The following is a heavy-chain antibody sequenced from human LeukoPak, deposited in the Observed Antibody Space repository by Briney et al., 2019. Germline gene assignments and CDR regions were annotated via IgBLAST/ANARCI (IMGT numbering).Heavy chain of an antibody. J-gene: IGHJ4*02. V-gene: IGHV3-23*01. Sequence: PGGSLRLSCAASGFTFSSYGMSWVRQAPGKGLEWVSAISGSGGSTYYAGSVKGRFTISRDNSKNTLYLQMNSLRAEDTAVYYCASLGYCSSTSCPDYWGQGTLVTVSS. CDR1: GFTFSSYG. CDR2: ISGSGGST. D-gene: IGHD2-2*01. CDR3: ASLGYCSSTSCPDY.